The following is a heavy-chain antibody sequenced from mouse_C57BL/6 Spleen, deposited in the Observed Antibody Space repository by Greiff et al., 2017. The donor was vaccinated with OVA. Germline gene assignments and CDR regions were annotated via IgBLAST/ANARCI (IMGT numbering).Heavy chain of an antibody. CDR3: ERHDSFDY. Sequence: EVQLQQSGPELVKPGASVKISCKASGYSFTGYYMNWVKQSPEKSLEWIGEINPSTGGTTYNQKFKAKATLTVDKSSSTAYMQLKSLTSEDSAVYYCERHDSFDYWGQGTTLTVSS. D-gene: IGHD2-4*01. CDR1: GYSFTGYY. V-gene: IGHV1-42*01. J-gene: IGHJ2*01. CDR2: INPSTGGT.